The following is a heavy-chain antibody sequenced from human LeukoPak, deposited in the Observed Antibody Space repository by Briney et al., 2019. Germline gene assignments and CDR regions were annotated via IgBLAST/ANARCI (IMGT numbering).Heavy chain of an antibody. CDR1: GFTFSSFW. J-gene: IGHJ3*02. Sequence: GGSLRLSCAVSGFTFSSFWMSWVRQAPGGGLEWVASIKQGGSEIQDVGSVKGRFTISRDNAKNSLYLQMNSLRVEDTAVYYCARVSVTATGAFDIWGQGTMVTVST. CDR2: IKQGGSEI. V-gene: IGHV3-7*04. D-gene: IGHD2-21*02. CDR3: ARVSVTATGAFDI.